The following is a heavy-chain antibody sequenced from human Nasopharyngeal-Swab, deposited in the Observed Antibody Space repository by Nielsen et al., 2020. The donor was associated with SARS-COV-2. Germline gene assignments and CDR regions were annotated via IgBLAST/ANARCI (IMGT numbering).Heavy chain of an antibody. CDR3: ARDRGDLRKYYFDA. D-gene: IGHD3-10*01. CDR1: GGSVSRGSHY. V-gene: IGHV4-61*01. CDR2: IFYAGNT. Sequence: SETLSLTCIVSGGSVSRGSHYWSWIRPPPGKGLEWFGYIFYAGNTNYNPSLESRVTMSIDTSRNQFSLSLNSVTAADTAVYYCARDRGDLRKYYFDAWGQGTQITVSA. J-gene: IGHJ4*02.